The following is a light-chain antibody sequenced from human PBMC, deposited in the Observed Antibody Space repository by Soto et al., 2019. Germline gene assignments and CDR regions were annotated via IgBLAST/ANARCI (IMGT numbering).Light chain of an antibody. CDR1: QSVSRSL. V-gene: IGKV3-20*01. J-gene: IGKJ2*03. Sequence: EIVLTQSPGTLSLSPGERATLSCRASQSVSRSLLAWYQQKPGQAPRLLTYGASTRATGIADRFSGSGAGTDFTLTISRLEPEDFAVYYCQQCGNPPPYSFGQGTKVDIK. CDR2: GAS. CDR3: QQCGNPPPYS.